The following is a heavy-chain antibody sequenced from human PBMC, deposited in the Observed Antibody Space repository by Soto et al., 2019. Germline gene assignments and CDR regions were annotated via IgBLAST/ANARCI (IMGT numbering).Heavy chain of an antibody. V-gene: IGHV4-39*01. J-gene: IGHJ6*03. D-gene: IGHD2-15*01. CDR2: IYYSGST. CDR1: GGSISSSSYY. CDR3: ARGTGYCSGGSCYLLGYYYYYMDV. Sequence: SETLSLTCTVSGGSISSSSYYGGWIRQPPGKGLEWIGSIYYSGSTYYNPSLKSRVTISVDTSKNQFSLKLSSVTAADTAVYYCARGTGYCSGGSCYLLGYYYYYMDVWGKGTTVTVSS.